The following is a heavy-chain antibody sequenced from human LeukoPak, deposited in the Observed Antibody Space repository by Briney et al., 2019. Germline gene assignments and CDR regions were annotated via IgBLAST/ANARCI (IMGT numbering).Heavy chain of an antibody. V-gene: IGHV3-23*01. CDR1: GFTFSNFA. D-gene: IGHD3-16*01. CDR2: VSSDGINT. J-gene: IGHJ5*02. CDR3: VRQMIRFWFDP. Sequence: GGSLRLSCSASGFTFSNFAMSWVRQAPGKGLEWVSAVSSDGINTYYTDSLKGRFTISRDNSKNTVFLQMHSLTAEDTAVYYCVRQMIRFWFDPWGQGTQVTVSS.